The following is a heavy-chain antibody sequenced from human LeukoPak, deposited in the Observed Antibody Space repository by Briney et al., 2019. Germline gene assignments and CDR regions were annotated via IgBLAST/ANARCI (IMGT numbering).Heavy chain of an antibody. Sequence: GGSLRLSCAASTFTFSSYNMNWVRQAPGKGLEWVAVISSDGNSKNFALSVKGRFAISRDNSKNTLFLQMNNLRSEDTALYYCVSPTADYPFLYYFDSWGQGTLVTVSS. J-gene: IGHJ4*02. V-gene: IGHV3-30*09. CDR1: TFTFSSYN. D-gene: IGHD5-12*01. CDR2: ISSDGNSK. CDR3: VSPTADYPFLYYFDS.